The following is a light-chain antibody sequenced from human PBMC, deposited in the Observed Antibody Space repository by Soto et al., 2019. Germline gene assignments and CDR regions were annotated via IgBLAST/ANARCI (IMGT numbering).Light chain of an antibody. V-gene: IGKV1-39*01. J-gene: IGKJ5*01. Sequence: IDMTQSPSSLSASVGDRVTITCRASQSISRYLNWYQQKPGKAPNLLIYVASSLQSEVPSRFSGSGSGTDFTLTITSLQPEDFATYYCQQLMSYPITFGQGIRLAIK. CDR2: VAS. CDR3: QQLMSYPIT. CDR1: QSISRY.